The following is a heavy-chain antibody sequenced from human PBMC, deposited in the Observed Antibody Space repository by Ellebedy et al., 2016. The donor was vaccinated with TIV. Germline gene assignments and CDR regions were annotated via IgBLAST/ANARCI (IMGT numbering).Heavy chain of an antibody. CDR2: INSDGSST. J-gene: IGHJ4*02. CDR3: ARGRGSYYFDY. V-gene: IGHV3-74*01. Sequence: GESLKISCAASGFTFSSYWMHWVRQAPGKGLVWVSRINSDGSSTSYADSVKGRFTISRDTAKNTLYLQMNSLRAEDTAVYYCARGRGSYYFDYWGQGTLVTVSS. CDR1: GFTFSSYW. D-gene: IGHD1-26*01.